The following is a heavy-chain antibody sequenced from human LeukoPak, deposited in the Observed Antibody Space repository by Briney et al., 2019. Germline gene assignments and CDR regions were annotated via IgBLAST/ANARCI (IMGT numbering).Heavy chain of an antibody. CDR2: IRPRGDNT. CDR3: ASWAWGYNGKTAFDF. CDR1: GFTFSSYD. D-gene: IGHD1-26*01. V-gene: IGHV3-23*01. Sequence: GGALRLSCAASGFTFSSYDMTWVRQAPGRGLEWGSSIRPRGDNTYYGDSVKGRFTISRDNSKNTLYLQMNSLRPEDTAVYYCASWAWGYNGKTAFDFWGQGTVVTVSS. J-gene: IGHJ3*01.